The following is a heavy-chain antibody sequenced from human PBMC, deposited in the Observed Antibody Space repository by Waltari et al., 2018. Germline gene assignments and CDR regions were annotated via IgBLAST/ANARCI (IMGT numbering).Heavy chain of an antibody. CDR2: ISGEGTT. J-gene: IGHJ4*02. D-gene: IGHD5-18*01. V-gene: IGHV3-74*01. CDR1: GLTFHSYC. Sequence: EVHLVESGGGLVAPGGSRRLPCEASGLTFHSYCMHWVRQAPGTGPLWVASISGEGTTHYADSVKGRFTISRDNAKNTVYLQMNSLSAEDTATYYCARASIFRDTGNTFDSWGQGNLVTVSS. CDR3: ARASIFRDTGNTFDS.